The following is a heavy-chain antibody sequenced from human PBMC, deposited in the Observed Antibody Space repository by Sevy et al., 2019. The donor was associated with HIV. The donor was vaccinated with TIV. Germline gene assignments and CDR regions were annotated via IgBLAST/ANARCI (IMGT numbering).Heavy chain of an antibody. V-gene: IGHV4-59*01. Sequence: SETLSLTCTVSGDSISTYYWSWIRQPPGKGLEWVGYIYYSGSTNYNPSLKSRVTISLDTSKNQFSLKLNSLAAADTAVYYCARGIYSCGYWREFDYWGQGILVTVSS. CDR1: GDSISTYY. CDR2: IYYSGST. J-gene: IGHJ4*02. CDR3: ARGIYSCGYWREFDY. D-gene: IGHD5-18*01.